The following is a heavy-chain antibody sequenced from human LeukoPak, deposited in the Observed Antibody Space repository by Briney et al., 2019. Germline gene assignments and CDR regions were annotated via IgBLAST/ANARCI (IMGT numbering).Heavy chain of an antibody. V-gene: IGHV4-59*08. CDR1: GGSISNSY. J-gene: IGHJ4*02. D-gene: IGHD2-21*01. CDR3: ARHEFASPFDS. CDR2: IYYTGDS. Sequence: SETLSLTCTVSGGSISNSYWSWIRQPPGKGLEWIGYIYYTGDSNYNPSLKSRVAISLGTSKNQLSLNLRSVTAADTAVYYCARHEFASPFDSWGQGTLVTVSS.